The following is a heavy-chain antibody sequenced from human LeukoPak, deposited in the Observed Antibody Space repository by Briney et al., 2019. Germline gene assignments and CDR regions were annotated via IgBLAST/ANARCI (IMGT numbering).Heavy chain of an antibody. V-gene: IGHV1-18*01. CDR1: GCTFTNYG. J-gene: IGHJ4*02. Sequence: GASVKVSCKASGCTFTNYGIIWVRQAPGQGLEWMGWISPYNGKTNYAQKLQGRVILTTDTSTTTAYMELRSLRFDDTAVYYCARSHSGSLRAPFDYWGQGTLVTVSP. D-gene: IGHD3-22*01. CDR3: ARSHSGSLRAPFDY. CDR2: ISPYNGKT.